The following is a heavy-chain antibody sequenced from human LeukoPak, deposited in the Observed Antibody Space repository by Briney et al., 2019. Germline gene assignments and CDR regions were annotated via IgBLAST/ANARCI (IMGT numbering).Heavy chain of an antibody. Sequence: GGSLRLSCAASGFTFSSYAMNWVGQAPGKGLEWVSYITNNGTTIYYADSVKGRFTISRDNAENSLYLQMNSLRAEDTAIYYCARDQWLTYYYHGMHVWGQGTTVTVSS. CDR2: ITNNGTTI. D-gene: IGHD6-19*01. V-gene: IGHV3-48*03. J-gene: IGHJ6*02. CDR1: GFTFSSYA. CDR3: ARDQWLTYYYHGMHV.